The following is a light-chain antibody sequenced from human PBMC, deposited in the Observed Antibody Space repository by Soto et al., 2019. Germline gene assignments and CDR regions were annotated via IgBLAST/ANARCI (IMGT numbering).Light chain of an antibody. CDR3: SSYTSSSTVV. Sequence: QSALTQPASVSGSPGQSITISCTGTSSDVGGYNYVSWYQQHPGKAPELMIYDVSNRPSGVSSRFSGSKSGNTASLTISGLQAEDDADYYCSSYTSSSTVVFGGGTKVTVL. CDR2: DVS. J-gene: IGLJ2*01. CDR1: SSDVGGYNY. V-gene: IGLV2-14*01.